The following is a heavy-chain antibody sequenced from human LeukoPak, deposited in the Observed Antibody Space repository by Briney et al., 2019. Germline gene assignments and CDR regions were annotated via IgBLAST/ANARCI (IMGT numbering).Heavy chain of an antibody. V-gene: IGHV3-74*01. Sequence: GGSLRLSCAASGFTFSSYWMHWVRQAPGKGLVWVSRINSDGSSTSYADSVKGRFIMSRDNAKNAVYLQVNSLTAEDTAVYYCTRDQGYCSGGRCYSVFDIWGQGTMVTVSS. J-gene: IGHJ3*02. CDR3: TRDQGYCSGGRCYSVFDI. CDR1: GFTFSSYW. D-gene: IGHD2-15*01. CDR2: INSDGSST.